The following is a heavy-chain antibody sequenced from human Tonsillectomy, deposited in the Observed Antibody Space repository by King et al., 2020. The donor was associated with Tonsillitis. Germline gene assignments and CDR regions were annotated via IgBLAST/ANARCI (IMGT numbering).Heavy chain of an antibody. CDR2: IYYSGST. CDR3: ASLLDYFGSGSYSDY. Sequence: VQLQESGPGLVKPSQTLSLTCTVSGGSISSGDYHWSWVRQPSGKGLEWIGYIYYSGSTCYNPSLKSRVTISVDTSKNQFSLKLTSVTAADTAVYYCASLLDYFGSGSYSDYWGQGTLVPVSS. J-gene: IGHJ4*02. D-gene: IGHD3-10*01. V-gene: IGHV4-30-4*01. CDR1: GGSISSGDYH.